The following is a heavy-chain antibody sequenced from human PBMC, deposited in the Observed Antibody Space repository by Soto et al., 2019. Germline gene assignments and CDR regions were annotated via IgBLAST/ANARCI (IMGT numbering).Heavy chain of an antibody. D-gene: IGHD1-26*01. CDR2: INPKTAAT. J-gene: IGHJ6*01. V-gene: IGHV1-2*02. Sequence: ASVKVSCKPSGYSFSDYFIQWVGQAPGQGLEWVAWINPKTAATNYAKKFQGRVSLTWDTSSTTAYMELTRLRPDDTAVYYCARIKWGLNYYNGMEVWGQRTTVRVSS. CDR3: ARIKWGLNYYNGMEV. CDR1: GYSFSDYF.